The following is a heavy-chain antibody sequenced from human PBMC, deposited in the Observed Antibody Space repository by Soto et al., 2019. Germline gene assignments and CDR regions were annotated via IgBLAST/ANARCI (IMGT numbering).Heavy chain of an antibody. D-gene: IGHD3-10*01. V-gene: IGHV3-48*02. CDR2: VTTSGDTM. CDR1: GFTFSRYN. CDR3: VRGEASGSSGLTYHYYYNGMDV. J-gene: IGHJ6*02. Sequence: GGSLRLSCVASGFTFSRYNMHWVRQAPGKGLEWVAYVTTSGDTMFYADSVEGRFAISRDVAKNSVHLQMNSLGDEDTAVYYCVRGEASGSSGLTYHYYYNGMDVWGQGTTVTVSS.